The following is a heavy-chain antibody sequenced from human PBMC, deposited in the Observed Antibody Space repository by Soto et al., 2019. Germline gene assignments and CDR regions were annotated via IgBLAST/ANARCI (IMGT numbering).Heavy chain of an antibody. CDR2: MNPNSGNT. CDR1: GYTFTSYD. J-gene: IGHJ5*02. CDR3: ARDLYYYDSSGYPVPYNWFDP. Sequence: ASVKVSCKASGYTFTSYDINWVRQATGQGLEWMGWMNPNSGNTGYAQKFQGRVTMTRNTSISTAYMELSSLRSEDTAVYYCARDLYYYDSSGYPVPYNWFDPWGQGTLVTVSS. V-gene: IGHV1-8*01. D-gene: IGHD3-22*01.